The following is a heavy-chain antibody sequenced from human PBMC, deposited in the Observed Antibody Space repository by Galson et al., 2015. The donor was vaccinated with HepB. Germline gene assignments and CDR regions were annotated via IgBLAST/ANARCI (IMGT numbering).Heavy chain of an antibody. CDR1: GYTFTGYY. CDR2: INPNSGGT. CDR3: ARMYYYDSSGYYFLGLFDY. J-gene: IGHJ4*02. V-gene: IGHV1-2*06. D-gene: IGHD3-22*01. Sequence: SVKVSCKASGYTFTGYYMHWVRQAPGQGLEWMGRINPNSGGTNYAQKFQGRVTMTRDTSISTAYMGLSRLRSDDTAVYYCARMYYYDSSGYYFLGLFDYWGQGTLVTVSS.